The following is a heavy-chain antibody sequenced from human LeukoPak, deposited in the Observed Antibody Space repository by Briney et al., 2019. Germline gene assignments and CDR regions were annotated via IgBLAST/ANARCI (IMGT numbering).Heavy chain of an antibody. CDR2: IIPLFDTI. V-gene: IGHV1-69*13. D-gene: IGHD4-23*01. J-gene: IGHJ4*02. CDR1: GGTFSSYA. CDR3: ARDRPGNSLEY. Sequence: SVKVSCKAPGGTFSSYAISWVRQAPGQGLEWMREIIPLFDTINYAQNFQGRVTITADEFTSTAYMELSSLRSDDTAVYYCARDRPGNSLEYWGQGTLVTDSS.